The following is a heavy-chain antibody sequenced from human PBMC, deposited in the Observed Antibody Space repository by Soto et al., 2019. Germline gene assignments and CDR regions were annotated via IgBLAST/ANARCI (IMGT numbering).Heavy chain of an antibody. Sequence: WGCLRLSCAASPFAFSSYWMHWVRQAPGKGLVWVSRINGDGTTTGYADFVKGRFSIPRDSAKNTLYLQMNSLRAEDTAVYYCVRDLSVTTKFDYWDRRTLVTVSS. V-gene: IGHV3-74*01. J-gene: IGHJ4*02. D-gene: IGHD4-17*01. CDR3: VRDLSVTTKFDY. CDR1: PFAFSSYW. CDR2: INGDGTTT.